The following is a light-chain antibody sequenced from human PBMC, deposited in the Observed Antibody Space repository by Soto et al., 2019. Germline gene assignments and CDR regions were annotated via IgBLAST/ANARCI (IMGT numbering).Light chain of an antibody. J-gene: IGKJ4*01. CDR1: QNVRNN. CDR3: QQYHDWPPLT. Sequence: EIVMTQSPATLSVSPGERATLSCRASQNVRNNVAWYQQKPGQAPRLLIYGASARATGIPARFSGSGSGTEFTLTISSLQSEDFALYYCQQYHDWPPLTFGGGTKVDIK. CDR2: GAS. V-gene: IGKV3D-15*01.